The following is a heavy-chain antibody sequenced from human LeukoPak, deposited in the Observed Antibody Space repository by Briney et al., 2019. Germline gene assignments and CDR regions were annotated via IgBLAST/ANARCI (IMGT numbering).Heavy chain of an antibody. CDR1: GGSFSGYY. Sequence: NPSETLSLTCAVYGGSFSGYYWSWIRQPPGKGLEWIGEINRSGSTNYNPSLKSRVTISVDTSKNQFSLKLSSVTAADTAVYYCAGGGRRITIFGVVIPYYFDYWGQGTLVTVSS. D-gene: IGHD3-3*01. CDR3: AGGGRRITIFGVVIPYYFDY. V-gene: IGHV4-34*01. J-gene: IGHJ4*02. CDR2: INRSGST.